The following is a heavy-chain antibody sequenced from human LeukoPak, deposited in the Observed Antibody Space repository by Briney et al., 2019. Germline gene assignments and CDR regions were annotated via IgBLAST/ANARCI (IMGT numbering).Heavy chain of an antibody. CDR1: GFTFTSYG. J-gene: IGHJ4*02. D-gene: IGHD6-19*01. CDR2: IQNDGNNK. Sequence: GGSLRLSCAASGFTFTSYGMHWVRQAPGKGLEWVTFIQNDGNNKYYADSVKGRFTISRDNSKNTLFLQMNSLRPEDTAVYYCAKDRSGRHQTIDYWGQGTLVTVSS. CDR3: AKDRSGRHQTIDY. V-gene: IGHV3-30*02.